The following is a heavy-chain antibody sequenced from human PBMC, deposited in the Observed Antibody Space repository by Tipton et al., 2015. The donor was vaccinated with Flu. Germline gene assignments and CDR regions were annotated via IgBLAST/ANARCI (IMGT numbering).Heavy chain of an antibody. J-gene: IGHJ6*02. CDR2: INRDGSTI. D-gene: IGHD3-10*01. Sequence: SLRLSCTASGFTLSAYWMHWVRQAPGKGLEWVSRINRDGSTINYVDSVKGRFTISRDKSKNTVYLQMNSLRAEDTAVYYCARGREARGGHYGMDVWGQGTTVTVSS. CDR1: GFTLSAYW. CDR3: ARGREARGGHYGMDV. V-gene: IGHV3-74*01.